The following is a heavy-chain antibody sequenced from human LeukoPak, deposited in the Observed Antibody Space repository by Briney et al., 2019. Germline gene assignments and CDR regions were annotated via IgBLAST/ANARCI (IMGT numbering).Heavy chain of an antibody. D-gene: IGHD4-11*01. Sequence: PSETLSLTCTVSGGSISSGSYYWSWIRQPAGKGLEWIGRIYTSGSTNYNPSLKSRVTISVDTSKNQFSLKLSSVTAADTAVYYCARDSDSRGDCWGQGTLVTVSS. V-gene: IGHV4-61*02. CDR2: IYTSGST. J-gene: IGHJ4*02. CDR1: GGSISSGSYY. CDR3: ARDSDSRGDC.